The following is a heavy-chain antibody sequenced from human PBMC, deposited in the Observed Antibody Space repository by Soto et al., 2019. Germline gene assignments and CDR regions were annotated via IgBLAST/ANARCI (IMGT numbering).Heavy chain of an antibody. CDR1: GYTLPSNI. CDR2: INPSGGST. D-gene: IGHD3-9*01. CDR3: AREYYDILTGLDY. Sequence: QVQLVQSGAGVKRPGASGKVPGKAFGYTLPSNIIHWGRKALGQGLEWMGIINPSGGSTSYAQKFQGRVTMTRDTSTSTVYMELSSLRSEDTAVYYCAREYYDILTGLDYWGQGTLVTVSS. V-gene: IGHV1-46*01. J-gene: IGHJ4*02.